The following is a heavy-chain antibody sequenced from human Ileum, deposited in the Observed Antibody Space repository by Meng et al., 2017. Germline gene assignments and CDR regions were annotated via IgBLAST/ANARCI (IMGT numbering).Heavy chain of an antibody. CDR1: GASISTSKL. CDR3: ARHDYGDPTAAFDY. V-gene: IGHV4-4*02. CDR2: IHHSGTT. Sequence: HVELEASGLRLVKSSGTLYLTCAVSGASISTSKLWYWFRKPPVKGLEWIGKIHHSGTTNYNPSLKSRVTISLDKSKNQFSLELRSVTAADTAVYYCARHDYGDPTAAFDYWGQGTLVTVSS. D-gene: IGHD4-17*01. J-gene: IGHJ4*02.